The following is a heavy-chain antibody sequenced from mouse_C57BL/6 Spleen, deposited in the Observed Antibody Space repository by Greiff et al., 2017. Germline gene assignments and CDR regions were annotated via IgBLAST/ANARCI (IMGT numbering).Heavy chain of an antibody. Sequence: EVMLVESGGGLVQPGGSLSLSCAASGYTFTDYYMSWVRQPPGKALEWLGFIRNKANGYTTEYSASVKGRFTISRDNSQSILYLQMNALRAEDSATYYCARSYYGSDYAMDYWGQGTSVTVSS. CDR1: GYTFTDYY. CDR2: IRNKANGYTT. D-gene: IGHD1-1*01. CDR3: ARSYYGSDYAMDY. V-gene: IGHV7-3*01. J-gene: IGHJ4*01.